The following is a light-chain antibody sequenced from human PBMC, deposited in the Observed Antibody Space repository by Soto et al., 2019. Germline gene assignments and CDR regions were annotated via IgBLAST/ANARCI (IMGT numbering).Light chain of an antibody. CDR1: QSVSSSY. CDR3: QQYGSSPLYT. CDR2: GAS. Sequence: EIVLTQSPGTLSLSPGERATLSCRASQSVSSSYLAWYQQKPGQAPRLLIYGASSRATGIPDRFSGSGSGTDFTLTISRLEPEDFALYYCQQYGSSPLYTFGQGTKADIK. J-gene: IGKJ2*01. V-gene: IGKV3-20*01.